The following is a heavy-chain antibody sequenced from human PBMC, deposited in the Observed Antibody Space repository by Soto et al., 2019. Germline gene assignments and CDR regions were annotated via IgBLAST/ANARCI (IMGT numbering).Heavy chain of an antibody. Sequence: PSETLSLTCNVSGASMRSYYWTWMRLSPGKGLEWIGDIFYSGSTNLNPSLRSRLSISIDTSKNKFSLKLSSVTAADTAVYYCARYSGSYFWFDPWGQGTLVTVSS. V-gene: IGHV4-59*08. CDR1: GASMRSYY. CDR2: IFYSGST. D-gene: IGHD1-26*01. J-gene: IGHJ5*02. CDR3: ARYSGSYFWFDP.